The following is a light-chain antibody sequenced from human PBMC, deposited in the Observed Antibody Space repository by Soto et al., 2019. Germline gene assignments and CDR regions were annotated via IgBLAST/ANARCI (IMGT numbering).Light chain of an antibody. CDR2: KAS. Sequence: DIQMTQSPSTLSASVGDRVTITCRASQSISSWLAWYQQKPGKAPNLLIYKASSLESGVPSRFSGSGSGTEFTLTIGTLQPDDFATYYCQQYYSYPWTFRQGTKVEIK. CDR1: QSISSW. J-gene: IGKJ1*01. V-gene: IGKV1-5*03. CDR3: QQYYSYPWT.